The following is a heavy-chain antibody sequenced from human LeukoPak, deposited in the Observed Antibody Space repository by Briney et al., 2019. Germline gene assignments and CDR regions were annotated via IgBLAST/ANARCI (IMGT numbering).Heavy chain of an antibody. CDR1: GGSFSGYY. CDR3: ARGSGYYDILTGYSYYYYYYMDV. D-gene: IGHD3-9*01. Sequence: SETLSLTCAVYGGSFSGYYWSWIRQPPGKGLEWIGEINHSGSTNYNPSLKSRVTISVDTSKNQFSLKLSSVTAADTAVYYCARGSGYYDILTGYSYYYYYYMDVWGKGTTVTVSS. V-gene: IGHV4-34*01. J-gene: IGHJ6*03. CDR2: INHSGST.